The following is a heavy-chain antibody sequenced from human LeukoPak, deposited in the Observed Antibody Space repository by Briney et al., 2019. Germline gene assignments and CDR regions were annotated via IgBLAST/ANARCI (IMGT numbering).Heavy chain of an antibody. D-gene: IGHD6-13*01. J-gene: IGHJ4*02. Sequence: GRSLRLSCEASGFTFSRYGIHWVRQAPGKGLEWVGVIGHDGTSIFYADPVKGRFTISRDNSKNMVHLQMNSLRVEDTAVYYCARHPRHAQNIGAGGPDYWGQGTLVTVSS. CDR1: GFTFSRYG. V-gene: IGHV3-30*03. CDR2: IGHDGTSI. CDR3: ARHPRHAQNIGAGGPDY.